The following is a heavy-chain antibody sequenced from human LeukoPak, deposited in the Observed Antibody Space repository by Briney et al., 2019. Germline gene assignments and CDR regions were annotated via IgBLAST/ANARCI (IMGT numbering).Heavy chain of an antibody. CDR3: AMRPYRVTMARGSLYPDY. CDR2: INPNSGGT. J-gene: IGHJ4*02. Sequence: ASVKVSCKASGYTFTGYYMHWVRQAPGQGLEWMGRINPNSGGTNYAQKFQGRVTMTRDTSISTAYMELSRLRSDDTAVYYCAMRPYRVTMARGSLYPDYWEEGSLVTVSS. CDR1: GYTFTGYY. V-gene: IGHV1-2*06. D-gene: IGHD3-10*01.